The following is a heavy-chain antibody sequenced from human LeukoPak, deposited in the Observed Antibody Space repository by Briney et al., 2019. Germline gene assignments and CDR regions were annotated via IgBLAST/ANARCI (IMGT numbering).Heavy chain of an antibody. V-gene: IGHV3-49*03. D-gene: IGHD2-15*01. CDR1: GFTFGDYA. Sequence: GGSLRLSCTASGFTFGDYAMSWFRQAPGEGLEGVGFIRSKAHGGTTEYAPSVKGRFTISRDDSKSIAYLQMDSLKTEDTAVYYCTRAGRYCSGGSCYSFYWGQGTLVTVSS. CDR2: IRSKAHGGTT. CDR3: TRAGRYCSGGSCYSFY. J-gene: IGHJ4*02.